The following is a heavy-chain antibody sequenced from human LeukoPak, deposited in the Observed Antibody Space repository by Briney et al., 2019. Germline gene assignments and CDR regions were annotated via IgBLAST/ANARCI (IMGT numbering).Heavy chain of an antibody. J-gene: IGHJ4*02. CDR3: ARDIATAGHFAFDY. D-gene: IGHD6-13*01. V-gene: IGHV3-30-3*01. Sequence: GGSLRLSCAASGFTFSSYTMHWVRQAPGKGLEWVAVISYDGSNKYYADSVKGRFTISRDNAKNSLFLQMNSLRAEDTAVYYCARDIATAGHFAFDYWGQGTLVTVSS. CDR2: ISYDGSNK. CDR1: GFTFSSYT.